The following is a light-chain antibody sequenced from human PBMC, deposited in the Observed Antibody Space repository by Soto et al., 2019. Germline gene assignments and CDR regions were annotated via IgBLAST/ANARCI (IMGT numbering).Light chain of an antibody. CDR1: SSDVGGYNY. V-gene: IGLV2-8*01. CDR3: AGWIDTVNGPRWV. J-gene: IGLJ3*02. Sequence: QSALTQPPSASGSPGQSVAISCTGTSSDVGGYNYVSWYQQHPGKAPKLMIYEVNKRPSGVPDRFSGSKSGNTASLTVSGLQAEDEADYFCAGWIDTVNGPRWVFGGGTKLTVL. CDR2: EVN.